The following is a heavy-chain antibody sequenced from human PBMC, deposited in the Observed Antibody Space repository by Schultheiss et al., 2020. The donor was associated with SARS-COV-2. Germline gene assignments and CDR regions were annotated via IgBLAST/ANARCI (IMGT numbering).Heavy chain of an antibody. J-gene: IGHJ4*02. Sequence: GGSLRLSCAASGFTFSTYAMGWVRQAPGKGLEWVSVISSSGSTTFYADSVKGRFTISRDNSKNTLYLQMNSLRAEDTAVYFCAKDLKSGNYYTPFDYWGQGTRSPSPQ. CDR2: ISSSGSTT. D-gene: IGHD1-26*01. V-gene: IGHV3-23*01. CDR3: AKDLKSGNYYTPFDY. CDR1: GFTFSTYA.